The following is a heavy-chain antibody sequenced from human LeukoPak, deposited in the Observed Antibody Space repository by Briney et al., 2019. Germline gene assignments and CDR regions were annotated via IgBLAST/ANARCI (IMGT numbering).Heavy chain of an antibody. CDR3: ARSDDVRYYDFWSGYFHFDY. V-gene: IGHV3-30-3*01. J-gene: IGHJ4*02. CDR2: ISYDGSNK. Sequence: PGGSLRLSCAASGFTFSSYAMHWVRQAPGKGLEWVAVISYDGSNKYYADSVKGRFTISRDNSKNTLYLQMNSLRAEDTAVYYCARSDDVRYYDFWSGYFHFDYWGQGTLVTVSS. CDR1: GFTFSSYA. D-gene: IGHD3-3*01.